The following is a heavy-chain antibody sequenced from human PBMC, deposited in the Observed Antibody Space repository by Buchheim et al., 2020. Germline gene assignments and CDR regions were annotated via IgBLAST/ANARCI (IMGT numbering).Heavy chain of an antibody. CDR2: ISYDGSNK. Sequence: QVQLVESGGGVVQPGRSLRLSCAASGFTFSSYAMHWVRQAPGKGLEWVAVISYDGSNKYYADSVKGRFTISRDNSKNTLYLQMNSLRAEDTAVYYCARDGTIFGVVFYYFDYWGQGTL. D-gene: IGHD3-3*01. V-gene: IGHV3-30*04. CDR3: ARDGTIFGVVFYYFDY. CDR1: GFTFSSYA. J-gene: IGHJ4*02.